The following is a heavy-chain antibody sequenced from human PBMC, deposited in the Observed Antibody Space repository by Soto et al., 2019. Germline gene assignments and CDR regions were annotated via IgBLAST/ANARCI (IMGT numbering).Heavy chain of an antibody. CDR3: ARDPKTSGGQHWAFNYFDS. CDR1: GFTFSVYP. J-gene: IGHJ4*02. V-gene: IGHV3-30-3*01. D-gene: IGHD7-27*01. Sequence: QAQLVESGGGVVQPGRSLRLSCAASGFTFSVYPMNWVRQAPGKGLEWVAFISYDGTNKFYADSVKGRFTISRDNSKSTLYLQVDSLRPEDAAVYYCARDPKTSGGQHWAFNYFDSWGQGTLVTVSS. CDR2: ISYDGTNK.